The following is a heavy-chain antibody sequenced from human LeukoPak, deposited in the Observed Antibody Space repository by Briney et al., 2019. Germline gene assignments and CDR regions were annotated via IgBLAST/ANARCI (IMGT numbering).Heavy chain of an antibody. J-gene: IGHJ4*02. D-gene: IGHD2-15*01. Sequence: SETLSLTCTVSGGSISSSSYYWGWIRQPPGKGLEWIGSIYYSGSTYYNPSLKSRATISVDTSKNQFSLKLSSVTAADTAVYYCASGAAPVFDYWGQGTLVTVSS. V-gene: IGHV4-39*07. CDR3: ASGAAPVFDY. CDR2: IYYSGST. CDR1: GGSISSSSYY.